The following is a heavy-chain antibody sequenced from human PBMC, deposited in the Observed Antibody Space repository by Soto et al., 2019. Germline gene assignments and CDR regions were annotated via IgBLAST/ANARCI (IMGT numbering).Heavy chain of an antibody. CDR3: ARREYYDRDDAFDI. CDR2: IYYSGST. J-gene: IGHJ3*02. D-gene: IGHD3-22*01. CDR1: GGSISSSSYY. Sequence: SPTLSLTCTVSGGSISSSSYYWGWIRQPPGKGLEWIGSIYYSGSTYYNPSLKSRVTISVDTSKNQFSLKLSSVTAADTAVYYCARREYYDRDDAFDIWGQGTMVTVSS. V-gene: IGHV4-39*01.